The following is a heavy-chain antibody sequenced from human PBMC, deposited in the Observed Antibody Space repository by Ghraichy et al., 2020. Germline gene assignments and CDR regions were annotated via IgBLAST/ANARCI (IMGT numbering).Heavy chain of an antibody. CDR3: ARVLHCGGDCHLFDY. Sequence: SETLSLTCTVSGGSISGYYWSWIRQPPGKGLEWIGYIYYDGSTNYNPSLKSRVIMSVDTSNNQFSLKVTSVTAGDTAVYYCARVLHCGGDCHLFDYWGQGSLVTVSS. CDR1: GGSISGYY. J-gene: IGHJ4*02. V-gene: IGHV4-59*01. D-gene: IGHD2-21*01. CDR2: IYYDGST.